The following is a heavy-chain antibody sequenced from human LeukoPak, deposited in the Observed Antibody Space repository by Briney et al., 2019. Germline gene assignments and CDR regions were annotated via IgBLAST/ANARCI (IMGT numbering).Heavy chain of an antibody. V-gene: IGHV3-23*01. D-gene: IGHD6-19*01. CDR3: AKDLQQWLFDY. CDR1: GFTVSSNY. J-gene: IGHJ4*02. CDR2: ISGSGGST. Sequence: GGSLRLSCAASGFTVSSNYMSWVRQAPGKGLEWVSAISGSGGSTYYADSVKGRFTISRDNSKNTLYLQMNSLRAEDTAVYYCAKDLQQWLFDYWGQGTLVTVSS.